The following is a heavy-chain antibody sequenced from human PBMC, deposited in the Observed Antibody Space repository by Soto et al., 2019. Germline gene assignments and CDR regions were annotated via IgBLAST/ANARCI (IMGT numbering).Heavy chain of an antibody. CDR1: GGSISSSSYY. V-gene: IGHV4-39*01. CDR3: ARQGGIASRRYYEYYFDY. D-gene: IGHD6-6*01. J-gene: IGHJ4*02. Sequence: QLQLQESGPGLVKPSETLSLTCTVSGGSISSSSYYWGWIRQPPGKGLEWIGSLYYSGSTYYNPYLKSRVATSGDTSMTQCSLGRSSVTAADTAVYYCARQGGIASRRYYEYYFDYWGQGTLVTVSS. CDR2: LYYSGST.